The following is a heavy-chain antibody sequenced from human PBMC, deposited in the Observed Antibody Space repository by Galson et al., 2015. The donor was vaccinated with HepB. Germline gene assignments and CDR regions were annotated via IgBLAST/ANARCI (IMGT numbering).Heavy chain of an antibody. D-gene: IGHD5-24*01. Sequence: SLRLSCAASGFTFSDYYMSWIRQAPGKGLEWVSYISSSGSTIYYADSVKGRFTISRDNAKNSLYLQMNSLRAEDTAVYYCARGVATITYYYYYYMDVWGKGTTVTVSS. CDR3: ARGVATITYYYYYYMDV. CDR1: GFTFSDYY. CDR2: ISSSGSTI. V-gene: IGHV3-11*01. J-gene: IGHJ6*03.